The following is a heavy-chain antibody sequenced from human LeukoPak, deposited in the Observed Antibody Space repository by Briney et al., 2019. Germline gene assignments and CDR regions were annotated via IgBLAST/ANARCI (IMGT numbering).Heavy chain of an antibody. Sequence: GASVKVSCKASGYTFTGYYMHWVRQAPGQGLEWMGWINPNSGGTNYAQKLQGRVTMTTDTSTSTAYMELRSLRSDDTAVYYCARWEYNWNDVAGISAPWGQGTLVTVSS. J-gene: IGHJ5*02. CDR1: GYTFTGYY. CDR3: ARWEYNWNDVAGISAP. CDR2: INPNSGGT. V-gene: IGHV1-2*02. D-gene: IGHD1-1*01.